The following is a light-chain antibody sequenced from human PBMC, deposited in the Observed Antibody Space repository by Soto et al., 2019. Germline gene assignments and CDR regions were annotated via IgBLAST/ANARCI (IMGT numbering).Light chain of an antibody. CDR2: AAS. Sequence: EIQVTKSAFSLSASVADRVTITCRATQGISSWLAWYQQKPGKAPKLLIYAASSLQSGVPSRFSGSGSGTEFTLTISSLQPDDFATYYCQHYNSYLEAFGQGTKVDI. J-gene: IGKJ1*01. CDR1: QGISSW. CDR3: QHYNSYLEA. V-gene: IGKV1D-16*01.